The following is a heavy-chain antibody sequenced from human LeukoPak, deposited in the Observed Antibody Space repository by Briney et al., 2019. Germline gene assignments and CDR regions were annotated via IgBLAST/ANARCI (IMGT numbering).Heavy chain of an antibody. J-gene: IGHJ4*02. Sequence: GGSLRLSCAASGFIFHGYAMHWVRQAPGKGLEWVSLISGDGTSTYYADSVKGRITISRDNSKNSLYLQMNSLRADDTALYYCAKDGYGDYDYWGQGTLVTVSS. CDR3: AKDGYGDYDY. CDR2: ISGDGTST. V-gene: IGHV3-43*02. D-gene: IGHD4-17*01. CDR1: GFIFHGYA.